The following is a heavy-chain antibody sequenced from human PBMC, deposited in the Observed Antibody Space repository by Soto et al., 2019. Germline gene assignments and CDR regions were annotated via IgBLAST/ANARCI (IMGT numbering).Heavy chain of an antibody. CDR3: AKGQGVLGP. J-gene: IGHJ5*02. CDR2: ISYSGST. V-gene: IGHV4-59*08. D-gene: IGHD3-16*01. CDR1: GGSISSYY. Sequence: QVPLQESGPGLVKPSETLSLTCTVSGGSISSYYWSWIRQPPGKGPEWIGYISYSGSTNYNPSLNSRVTISVDTSKNHFSLKLSSVTAADTAVYYCAKGQGVLGPWGQGTLVTVSS.